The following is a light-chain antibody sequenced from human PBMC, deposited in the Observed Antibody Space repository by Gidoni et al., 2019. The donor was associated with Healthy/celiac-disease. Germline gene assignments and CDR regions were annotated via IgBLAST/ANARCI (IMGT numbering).Light chain of an antibody. Sequence: EIVMTQSPAALSASPGERATLSCRASQSVSSNLAWYQQKPGQAPRLLLHGASTRATGIPARFSGSGSGTEFTLTLSSLQSEAFAVYYCQRYNTWPPDTFGGGTKVEIK. CDR1: QSVSSN. V-gene: IGKV3-15*01. CDR3: QRYNTWPPDT. CDR2: GAS. J-gene: IGKJ4*01.